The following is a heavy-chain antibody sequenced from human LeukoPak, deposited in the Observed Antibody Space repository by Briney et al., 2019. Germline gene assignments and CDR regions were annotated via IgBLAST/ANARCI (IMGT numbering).Heavy chain of an antibody. CDR1: GYTFTGYY. J-gene: IGHJ4*02. D-gene: IGHD3-3*01. CDR2: INPNSCDT. CDR3: ARVLDYHHEIDY. Sequence: GASVKVSCKASGYTFTGYYMHWVRQAPGQGLEWMGWINPNSCDTNYAQKFQGRVTMTGGTSISTAYMELSRLRSDDTAVYYCARVLDYHHEIDYWGQGTLVTVSS. V-gene: IGHV1-2*02.